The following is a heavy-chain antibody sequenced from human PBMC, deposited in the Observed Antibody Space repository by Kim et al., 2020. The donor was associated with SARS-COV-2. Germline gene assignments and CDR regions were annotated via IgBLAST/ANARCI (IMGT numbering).Heavy chain of an antibody. CDR2: IYYTGST. J-gene: IGHJ6*03. Sequence: SETLSLTCSASGGSISSTNYYWGWIRQPPGKGLEWIGNIYYTGSTYYNSSLQSRVTISVDTSKNQFSLKLRSVTAADTAVYYCASVIRSGYSYIDFWG. D-gene: IGHD5-18*01. CDR1: GGSISSTNYY. V-gene: IGHV4-39*07. CDR3: ASVIRSGYSYIDF.